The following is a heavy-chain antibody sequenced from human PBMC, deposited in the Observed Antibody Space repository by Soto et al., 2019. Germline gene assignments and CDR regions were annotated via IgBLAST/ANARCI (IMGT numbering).Heavy chain of an antibody. CDR3: ARERIVVVPAASHYYYYYYMDV. D-gene: IGHD2-2*01. CDR2: ISSSGSTI. V-gene: IGHV3-11*01. J-gene: IGHJ6*03. Sequence: GGSLRLSCAASGFTFSDYYMSWIRQAPGKGLEWVSYISSSGSTIYYADSVKGRFTISRDNAKNSLDLQMNSLRAEDTAVYYCARERIVVVPAASHYYYYYYMDVWGKGTTVTVSS. CDR1: GFTFSDYY.